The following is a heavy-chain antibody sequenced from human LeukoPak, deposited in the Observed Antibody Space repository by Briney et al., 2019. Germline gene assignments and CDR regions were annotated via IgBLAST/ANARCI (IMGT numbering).Heavy chain of an antibody. J-gene: IGHJ3*02. CDR3: AKSNGYGLIDI. V-gene: IGHV4-59*12. CDR2: IFYSGST. CDR1: GGSISNYY. D-gene: IGHD3-22*01. Sequence: SSETPSLTCTVSGGSISNYYWGWVRQPPGKALEWIGNIFYSGSTYYSPSLKSRVTISLDTSRNQFSLKLNSVTAADTAVYYCAKSNGYGLIDIWGQGTMVTVSS.